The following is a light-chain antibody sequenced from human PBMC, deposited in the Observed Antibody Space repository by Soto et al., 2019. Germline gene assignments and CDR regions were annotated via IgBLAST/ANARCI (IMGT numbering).Light chain of an antibody. J-gene: IGKJ2*01. CDR3: QQYNTWPPQYT. V-gene: IGKV3-15*01. Sequence: EIVMTQSPATLSVSPGERATLSSSASQSINSDLAWYQQKPGQAPRLLIYGASTRATDIPARISGSGSGTDYTLTISSLQSEDFAVYYCQQYNTWPPQYTFGQGTKLEIK. CDR2: GAS. CDR1: QSINSD.